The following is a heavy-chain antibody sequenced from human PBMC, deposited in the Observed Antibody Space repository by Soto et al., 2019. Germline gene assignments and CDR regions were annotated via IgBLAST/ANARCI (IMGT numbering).Heavy chain of an antibody. CDR2: IWYDGSKK. Sequence: ESGGGLVQPGGSLRLSCAASGFTFSSFGMHWVRQAPGKGLEWVSLIWYDGSKKSYGDSVKGRFTISRDNSRNTVYLQMNSLRADDTAVYYCARDASYYSLWSGYYPSRNGMDVWGQGTTVTVSS. V-gene: IGHV3-33*08. CDR3: ARDASYYSLWSGYYPSRNGMDV. CDR1: GFTFSSFG. J-gene: IGHJ6*02. D-gene: IGHD3-3*01.